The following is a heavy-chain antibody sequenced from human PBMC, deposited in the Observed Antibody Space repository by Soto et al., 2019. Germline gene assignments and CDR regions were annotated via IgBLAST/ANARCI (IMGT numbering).Heavy chain of an antibody. CDR2: ISGSGGST. CDR3: AKDQLELPQHNWFDP. D-gene: IGHD1-7*01. CDR1: GFTFSSYA. Sequence: HPGGSLRLSCAASGFTFSSYAMSWVRQAPGKGLEWVSAISGSGGSTYYADSVKGRFTISRDNSKNTLYLQMNSLRAEDTAVYYCAKDQLELPQHNWFDPWGQGTLVTVSS. J-gene: IGHJ5*02. V-gene: IGHV3-23*01.